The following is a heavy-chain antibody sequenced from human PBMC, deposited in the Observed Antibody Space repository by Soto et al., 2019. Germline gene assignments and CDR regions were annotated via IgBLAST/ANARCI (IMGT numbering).Heavy chain of an antibody. J-gene: IGHJ3*02. D-gene: IGHD3-10*01. Sequence: GGSLRLSCSASGFSFSGDAVHWVRQAPGKGLKYLSGLSSNGRTTYYTDSVKGRFTISRDNSKNTLYLQMRSLRAEDTAVYYCVVRGGALDIWGQGQWSPSPQ. V-gene: IGHV3-64D*08. CDR3: VVRGGALDI. CDR1: GFSFSGDA. CDR2: LSSNGRTT.